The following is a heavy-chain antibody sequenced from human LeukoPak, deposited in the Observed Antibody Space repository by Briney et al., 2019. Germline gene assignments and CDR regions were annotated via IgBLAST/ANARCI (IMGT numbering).Heavy chain of an antibody. V-gene: IGHV4-38-2*02. Sequence: SETLSLTCTVSGYSISSGYYWGWIRQPPGKGLEWIGSIYHSGSTYYNPSLKSRVTISVVTSKNQFSLKLSSVTAADTAIYYCARDFSSSSTVYYYYYMDVWGKGTTVTVSS. CDR1: GYSISSGYY. CDR3: ARDFSSSSTVYYYYYMDV. CDR2: IYHSGST. D-gene: IGHD6-6*01. J-gene: IGHJ6*03.